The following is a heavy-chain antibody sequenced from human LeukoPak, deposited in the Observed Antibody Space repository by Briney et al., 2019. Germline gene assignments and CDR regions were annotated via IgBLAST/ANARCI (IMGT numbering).Heavy chain of an antibody. D-gene: IGHD2/OR15-2a*01. CDR2: INSDGRST. CDR3: AALPSMKQEGR. CDR1: GFTFSSYW. J-gene: IGHJ4*02. Sequence: GGSLRLSCAAFGFTFSSYWMHWVRQAPGKGLVWVSRINSDGRSTSYADSVKGRFTIPRDNAKNTLFLQKNSLRAEDTAVYYCAALPSMKQEGRWGQGTLVTVSS. V-gene: IGHV3-74*01.